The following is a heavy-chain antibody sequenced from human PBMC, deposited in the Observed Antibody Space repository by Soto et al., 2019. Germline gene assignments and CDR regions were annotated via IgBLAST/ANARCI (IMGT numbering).Heavy chain of an antibody. CDR3: ARAPDS. CDR2: IYYSGST. J-gene: IGHJ5*01. V-gene: IGHV4-31*03. Sequence: QVQLQESGPGLVKPSQTLSLTCTVSGGSISSGGYYWSWIRQHPGKGLEWIGYIYYSGSTYYNPSLKSRANISVDTSKNPFTLTLSSVNAAERAGYDSARAPDSWGQGTLVTVSS. CDR1: GGSISSGGYY.